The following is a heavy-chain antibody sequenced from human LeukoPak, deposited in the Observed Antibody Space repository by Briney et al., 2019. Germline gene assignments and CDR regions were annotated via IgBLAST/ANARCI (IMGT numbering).Heavy chain of an antibody. V-gene: IGHV3-7*01. CDR1: GFVFSTYW. J-gene: IGHJ4*02. Sequence: GGSLRLSCAASGFVFSTYWMTWVRQAPGKGLEREANINPDGTEEHYVDYSLKGRFTISRDNAKNSLYLQMTSLRVEDTAVYYCASGRHDFLHWGQGTLVTVSS. CDR3: ASGRHDFLH. CDR2: INPDGTEE. D-gene: IGHD3/OR15-3a*01.